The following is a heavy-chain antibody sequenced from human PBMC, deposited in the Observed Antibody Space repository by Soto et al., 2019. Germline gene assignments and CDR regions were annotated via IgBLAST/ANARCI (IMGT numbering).Heavy chain of an antibody. V-gene: IGHV4-30-2*01. CDR3: AGVPDY. CDR1: GGSISSGGYS. Sequence: QLQLLESGSGLVKPSQTLSLTCAVSGGSISSGGYSWSWIRQPPGKGLEYIGYIYHSVSTYYNPSLTSRVTISVDRSKHQFSLRLSSVTAADTAVYYCAGVPDYWGQGTLVTVSS. J-gene: IGHJ4*02. CDR2: IYHSVST.